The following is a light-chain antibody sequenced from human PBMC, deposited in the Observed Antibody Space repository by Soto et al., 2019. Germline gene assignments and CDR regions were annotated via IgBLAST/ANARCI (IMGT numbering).Light chain of an antibody. CDR2: GAS. J-gene: IGKJ2*01. CDR1: QSVSSN. CDR3: QQYNNWPPYT. V-gene: IGKV3-15*01. Sequence: EIMMTQSPGTLSASPGERATLSCRASQSVSSNLAWYQQKPGQAPRLLIYGASTRATGIPARFSGSGSGTELTLTISSLQSADFAVYYCQQYNNWPPYTFGQGTKLEIK.